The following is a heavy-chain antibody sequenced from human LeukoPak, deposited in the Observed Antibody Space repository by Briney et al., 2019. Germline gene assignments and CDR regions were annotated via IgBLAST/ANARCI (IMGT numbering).Heavy chain of an antibody. Sequence: ASVKVSCKASGYTFTGYYMHWVRQAPGQGLEWMGWINPNSGGTNYAQKFQGRVTMTGDTSISTAYMELSRLRSDDTAVYYCARDSGQWLRFGFDYWGQGTLVTVSS. CDR3: ARDSGQWLRFGFDY. J-gene: IGHJ4*02. CDR2: INPNSGGT. D-gene: IGHD5-12*01. V-gene: IGHV1-2*02. CDR1: GYTFTGYY.